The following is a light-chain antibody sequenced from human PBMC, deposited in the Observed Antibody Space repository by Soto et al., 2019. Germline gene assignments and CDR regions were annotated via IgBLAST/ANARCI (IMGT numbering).Light chain of an antibody. CDR2: GAS. J-gene: IGKJ5*01. Sequence: AIPMTQSPSSLSASVGDRVTITCRASQGIRNDLGWYQQKPGRAPKLLIYGASSLQSGVPSRFSGSGSGTDFTLTISSLQPDDFATYHCLQDFNYPLTFGQGTRLEIK. CDR1: QGIRND. V-gene: IGKV1-6*01. CDR3: LQDFNYPLT.